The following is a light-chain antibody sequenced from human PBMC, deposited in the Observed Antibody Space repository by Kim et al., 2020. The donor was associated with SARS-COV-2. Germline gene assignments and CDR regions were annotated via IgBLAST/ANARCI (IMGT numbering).Light chain of an antibody. CDR1: QDIGSE. J-gene: IGKJ5*01. Sequence: AIQVTQSPSSLSASVGDTVTITCRASQDIGSELGWYLLKPGKAPEPLIRGASTLQSGVPSRFSGSGFGTDFTLTIISLQPEDFATYFCLQDYNYPRTFGQGTRLDIK. V-gene: IGKV1-6*01. CDR2: GAS. CDR3: LQDYNYPRT.